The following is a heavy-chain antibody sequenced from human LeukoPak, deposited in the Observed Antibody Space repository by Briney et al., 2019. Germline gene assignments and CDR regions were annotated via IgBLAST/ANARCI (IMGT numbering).Heavy chain of an antibody. V-gene: IGHV4-31*03. CDR2: IYYSGST. J-gene: IGHJ2*01. Sequence: SETLSLTCTVSGGSISSGGYHWSWIRQHPGKGLEWIGYIYYSGSTYYNPSLKSRVTISLDTSKNQFSLKLSSVTAADTAVYYCARGAGNFDPWGRGTLVTVSS. CDR1: GGSISSGGYH. D-gene: IGHD3-10*01. CDR3: ARGAGNFDP.